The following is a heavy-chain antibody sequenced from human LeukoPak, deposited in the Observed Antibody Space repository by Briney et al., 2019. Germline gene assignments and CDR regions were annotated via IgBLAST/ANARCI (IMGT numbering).Heavy chain of an antibody. CDR1: GFTFDDYA. CDR2: ISWNSGSI. CDR3: ARVGQGEWFFDL. J-gene: IGHJ2*01. Sequence: GGSLRLSCAASGFTFDDYAMHWVRQAPGKGLEWVSGISWNSGSIGYADSVKGRFTISRDNAKNTLYLQMNSLGAEDTAVYYCARVGQGEWFFDLWGRGTLVTVSS. D-gene: IGHD1-26*01. V-gene: IGHV3-9*01.